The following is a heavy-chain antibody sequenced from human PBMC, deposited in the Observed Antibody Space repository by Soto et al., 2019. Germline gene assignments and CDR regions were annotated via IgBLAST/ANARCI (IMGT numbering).Heavy chain of an antibody. CDR2: ISGGT. V-gene: IGHV3-23*01. Sequence: EVQLLESGGGLVQRGGSLRVSCAASGFTFNNYAMTWVRQAPGKGLEWVSFISGGTYYADSVKGRFTISRDNSKNTLYLQMNGLRAEDTAVYYCAIGGPGGPLGHWGQGTLVTVSS. CDR1: GFTFNNYA. CDR3: AIGGPGGPLGH. D-gene: IGHD3-10*01. J-gene: IGHJ4*02.